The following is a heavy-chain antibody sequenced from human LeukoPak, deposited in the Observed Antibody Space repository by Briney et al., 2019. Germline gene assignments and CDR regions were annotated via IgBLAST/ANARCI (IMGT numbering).Heavy chain of an antibody. V-gene: IGHV4-59*01. D-gene: IGHD5-18*01. Sequence: SETLSLTCTVSGGSISSYYWSWIRQPPGKGLEWIGYIYYSGSTNYNPSLKSRVTISVDTSKNQFSLKLSSVTAADTAVYYCARRYSYGYPLDYWGQGTLVTVSS. J-gene: IGHJ4*02. CDR1: GGSISSYY. CDR2: IYYSGST. CDR3: ARRYSYGYPLDY.